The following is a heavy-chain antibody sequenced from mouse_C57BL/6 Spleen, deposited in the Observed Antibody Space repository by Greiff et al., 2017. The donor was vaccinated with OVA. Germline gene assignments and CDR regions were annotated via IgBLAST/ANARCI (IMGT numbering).Heavy chain of an antibody. V-gene: IGHV1-52*01. Sequence: VQLQQPGAELVRPGSSVKLSCTASGYTFTSYWMHWVKQRPIQGLEWIGNIDPSDSETHYNQKFKDKATLTVDKSSSTAYMQLSSLTSEDSAVYYCARERELGRMGFAYWGQGTLVTVSA. CDR3: ARERELGRMGFAY. J-gene: IGHJ3*01. D-gene: IGHD4-1*01. CDR2: IDPSDSET. CDR1: GYTFTSYW.